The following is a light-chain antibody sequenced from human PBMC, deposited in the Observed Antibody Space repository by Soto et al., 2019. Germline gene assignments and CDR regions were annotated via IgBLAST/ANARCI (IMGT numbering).Light chain of an antibody. CDR1: HSISSL. CDR2: DAS. J-gene: IGKJ1*01. V-gene: IGKV1-39*01. Sequence: DIQMTQSPSTLSASVGDRVTVTCRASHSISSLLAWYQQKPGKAPKLLIYDASSLESRVPSRFSGSGSGTDFTLTISSLQPEDFATYFCQQSYSTPPWTFGQGTKV. CDR3: QQSYSTPPWT.